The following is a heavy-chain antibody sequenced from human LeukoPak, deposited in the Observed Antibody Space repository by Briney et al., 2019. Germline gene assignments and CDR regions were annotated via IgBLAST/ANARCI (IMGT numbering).Heavy chain of an antibody. CDR1: GGSISSGGYY. V-gene: IGHV4-30-2*01. J-gene: IGHJ6*03. CDR3: ARGMSYYYYMDV. CDR2: IYHSGST. Sequence: PSQTLSLTCTVSGGSISSGGYYWSWIRQPPGKGLEWIGYIYHSGSTYYNPSLKSRVTISVDRSKNEFSLKLSSVTAADTAVYYCARGMSYYYYMDVWGKGTTVTVSS.